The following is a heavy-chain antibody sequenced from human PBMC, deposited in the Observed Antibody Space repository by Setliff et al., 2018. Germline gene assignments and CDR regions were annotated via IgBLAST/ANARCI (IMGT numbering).Heavy chain of an antibody. CDR3: AKPTTVTTTHYYYYMDV. Sequence: GGSLRLSCAASGFTFNTYWMTWVRQAPGKGLEWVANIKQDGSEKYYVDSVKGRITISRDNVKNSLYLQMSSLRAEDTAVYYCAKPTTVTTTHYYYYMDVWGKGTTVTVSS. CDR2: IKQDGSEK. CDR1: GFTFNTYW. J-gene: IGHJ6*03. D-gene: IGHD4-4*01. V-gene: IGHV3-7*03.